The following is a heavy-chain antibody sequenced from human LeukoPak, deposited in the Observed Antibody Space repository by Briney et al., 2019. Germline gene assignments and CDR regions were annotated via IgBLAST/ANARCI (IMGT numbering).Heavy chain of an antibody. D-gene: IGHD5-24*01. CDR2: IYNSGST. CDR3: ARPSRDGYRYTFDY. V-gene: IGHV4-59*01. CDR1: GGSIGSYY. J-gene: IGHJ4*02. Sequence: PSETLSLTCTVSGGSIGSYYWSWIRQPPGKRLEWIGYIYNSGSTNYSPSLKSRVSISVDTPKNQFSLRLSSVTAADTAVYYCARPSRDGYRYTFDYWGQGILVTVSS.